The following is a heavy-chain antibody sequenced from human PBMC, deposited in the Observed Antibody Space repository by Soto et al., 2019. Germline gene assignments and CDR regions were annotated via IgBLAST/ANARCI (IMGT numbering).Heavy chain of an antibody. CDR2: IYHGGST. CDR1: VYSMSSAYY. V-gene: IGHV4-38-2*01. Sequence: LXLSCAVSVYSMSSAYYWGLLRQPPGKGLEWIGSIYHGGSTYYNPSLNSRFTLSIDMTNNHVSLILNSVTAADTAVYYCARVGPWVPYYYDSSPYTFENWFDPWGQGTLVTGSS. J-gene: IGHJ5*02. CDR3: ARVGPWVPYYYDSSPYTFENWFDP. D-gene: IGHD3-22*01.